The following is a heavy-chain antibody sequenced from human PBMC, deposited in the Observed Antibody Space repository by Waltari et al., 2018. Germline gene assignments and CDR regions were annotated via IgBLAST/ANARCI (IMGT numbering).Heavy chain of an antibody. CDR1: GFTFSSFS. D-gene: IGHD6-19*01. CDR2: FSRDGVTT. V-gene: IGHV3-64*01. CDR3: ARIDGSGWYGS. J-gene: IGHJ4*02. Sequence: EVQMVESGGGLVQPGGSLRPSCAASGFTFSSFSMHWVRQAPGKGLEYVSAFSRDGVTTYYANSVKGRFTISRDNSKNTLYLQMGSLRAEDMAVYYCARIDGSGWYGSWGQGTLVTVYS.